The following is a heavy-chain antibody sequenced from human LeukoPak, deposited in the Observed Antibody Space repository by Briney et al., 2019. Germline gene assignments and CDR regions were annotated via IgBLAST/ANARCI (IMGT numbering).Heavy chain of an antibody. D-gene: IGHD3-10*01. CDR2: IKRKTDGGTT. Sequence: PGGSLRLSCAASGFTFSNAWMDWVRQAPGKGLEWVGRIKRKTDGGTTDYAAPVKGRFSISRDESKNTLYLQMNSLQTEDTAIYYCASYRVSHGMDVWGQGTTVTVSS. CDR3: ASYRVSHGMDV. CDR1: GFTFSNAW. V-gene: IGHV3-15*01. J-gene: IGHJ6*02.